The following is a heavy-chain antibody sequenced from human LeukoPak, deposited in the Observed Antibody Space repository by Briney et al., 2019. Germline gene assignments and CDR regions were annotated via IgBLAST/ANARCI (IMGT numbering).Heavy chain of an antibody. V-gene: IGHV3-30*18. Sequence: GGSLRLSCAASGFTFSSYGMHWVRQAPGKGLEWVAVISYDGSNKYYADSVKGRSTISRDNSKNTLYLQMNSLRAEDTAVYYCAKQLPVPYVWYTCYYGMDVWGQGTTVTVSS. J-gene: IGHJ6*02. CDR2: ISYDGSNK. CDR3: AKQLPVPYVWYTCYYGMDV. CDR1: GFTFSSYG. D-gene: IGHD3-16*01.